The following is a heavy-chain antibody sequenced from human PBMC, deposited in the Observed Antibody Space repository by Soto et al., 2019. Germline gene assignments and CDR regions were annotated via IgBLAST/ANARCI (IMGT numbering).Heavy chain of an antibody. V-gene: IGHV3-48*03. D-gene: IGHD4-4*01. CDR3: ARDPAIYSGKFDYGLDV. Sequence: EVQLVESGGGLVQAGVSLRLFCAVSGFTFSSYEMNWVRQAPGKGLEWVSYIGTSGKTIYYADSVRGRFTISRDNAKNSLYLQMNSLRAEDTAVYFCARDPAIYSGKFDYGLDVWGRGTTVTVSS. CDR1: GFTFSSYE. J-gene: IGHJ6*02. CDR2: IGTSGKTI.